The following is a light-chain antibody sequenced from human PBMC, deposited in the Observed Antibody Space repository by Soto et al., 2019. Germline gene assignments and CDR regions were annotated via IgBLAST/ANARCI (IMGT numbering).Light chain of an antibody. J-gene: IGLJ2*01. CDR2: EVN. CDR1: SSDVGAYNR. CDR3: SLYTSSSTLV. V-gene: IGLV2-18*01. Sequence: QSALTQPPSVSASPGQSVTIPCTATSSDVGAYNRVSWYQQYPGTPPKLMISEVNNRPSGVPDRFSGSKSGNTASLTISGLQAEDEADYYCSLYTSSSTLVFGGGTKLTVL.